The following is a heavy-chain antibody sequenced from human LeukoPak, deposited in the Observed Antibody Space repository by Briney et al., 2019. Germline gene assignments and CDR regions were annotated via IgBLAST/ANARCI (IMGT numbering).Heavy chain of an antibody. J-gene: IGHJ4*02. D-gene: IGHD3-10*01. CDR3: AKFITMVRGVIRGYFDY. Sequence: AGGSLRLSCAASGFTFSSYAMHWVRQAPGKGLEWVSAISGSGGSTYYADSVKGRFTISRDNSKNTLYLQMNSLRAEDTAVYYCAKFITMVRGVIRGYFDYWGQGTLVTVSS. CDR2: ISGSGGST. CDR1: GFTFSSYA. V-gene: IGHV3-23*01.